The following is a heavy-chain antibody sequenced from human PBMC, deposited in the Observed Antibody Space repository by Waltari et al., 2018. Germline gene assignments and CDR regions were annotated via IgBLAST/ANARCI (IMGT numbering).Heavy chain of an antibody. CDR2: IYSGGRT. V-gene: IGHV3-53*01. Sequence: EVQLVESGGGLIQPGGSLRLSCAASGFTVSSNYMSWVRQAPGKGLEWVSVIYSGGRTYYADAVKGRFTISRDNSKNTLYLQMNSLRAEDTAVYYCARGAVLDYYDSSGYYYLDYWGQGTLVTVSS. CDR3: ARGAVLDYYDSSGYYYLDY. D-gene: IGHD3-22*01. CDR1: GFTVSSNY. J-gene: IGHJ4*02.